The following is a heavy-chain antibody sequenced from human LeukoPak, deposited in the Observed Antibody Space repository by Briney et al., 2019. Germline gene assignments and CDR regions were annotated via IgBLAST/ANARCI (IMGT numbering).Heavy chain of an antibody. D-gene: IGHD5-18*01. CDR2: INAGNGDT. V-gene: IGHV1-3*01. CDR1: GYTFTDYT. J-gene: IGHJ4*02. CDR3: ARDVGCSYGYFGH. Sequence: ASVKVSCKASGYTFTDYTIHWVRQAPGQRLEWMGWINAGNGDTKYSQNFQGRVAITRVTSASTAHMELSSLRSEDTAVYFCARDVGCSYGYFGHWGQGTLVTVSS.